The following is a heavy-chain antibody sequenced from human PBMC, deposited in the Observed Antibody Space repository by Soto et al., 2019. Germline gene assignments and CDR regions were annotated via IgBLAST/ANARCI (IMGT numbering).Heavy chain of an antibody. J-gene: IGHJ5*01. CDR1: GGSISSGGYS. CDR2: IYHSGTT. D-gene: IGHD3-22*01. V-gene: IGHV4-30-2*01. CDR3: ARLGGFYQSLDS. Sequence: SETLSLTCTVSGGSISSGGYSWSWIRQPPGKGLEWIGYIYHSGTTYYSPSLKSRVTTSIDTSRNQFSLKLTSVTAADTAVYYCARLGGFYQSLDSWGQGALVTVSS.